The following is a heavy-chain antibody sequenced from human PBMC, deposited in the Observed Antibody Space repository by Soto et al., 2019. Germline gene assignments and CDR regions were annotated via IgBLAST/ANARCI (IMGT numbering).Heavy chain of an antibody. Sequence: SDTLSLTCXVSGGSISSYYWSWIRQPPGKGLEWIGYIYYSGSTDYNPSLKSRVTISVDTSKNQFSLKLSSVTAADTAVYYCARLLAAAGSFFDYWGQGTLVTVSS. J-gene: IGHJ4*02. V-gene: IGHV4-59*01. D-gene: IGHD6-13*01. CDR3: ARLLAAAGSFFDY. CDR1: GGSISSYY. CDR2: IYYSGST.